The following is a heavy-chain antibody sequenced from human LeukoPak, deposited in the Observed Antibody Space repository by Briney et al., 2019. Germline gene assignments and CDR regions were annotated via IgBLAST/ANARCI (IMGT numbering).Heavy chain of an antibody. CDR2: INPSGGST. J-gene: IGHJ4*02. Sequence: ASVKVSCKASGYTFTSYYMHWVRQAPGQGLEWMGIINPSGGSTSYAQKFQGSVTMTRDTSTSTVYMELSSLRSEDTAVYYCARSTIVVVITGDYFDYWGQGTLVTVSS. CDR3: ARSTIVVVITGDYFDY. D-gene: IGHD3-22*01. CDR1: GYTFTSYY. V-gene: IGHV1-46*01.